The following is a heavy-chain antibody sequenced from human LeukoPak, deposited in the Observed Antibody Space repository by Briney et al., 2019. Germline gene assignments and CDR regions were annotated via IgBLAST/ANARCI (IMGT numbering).Heavy chain of an antibody. CDR2: IYTSGST. Sequence: PSETLSLTCTVSGGSISSGSYYWSWIRQPAGKGLEWIGRIYTSGSTNYNPSLKSRVTISVDTSKNQFSLKLSSVTAADTAVYYCASWAEYSSSGGYFDYWGQGTLVTVSS. D-gene: IGHD6-6*01. J-gene: IGHJ4*02. CDR3: ASWAEYSSSGGYFDY. V-gene: IGHV4-61*02. CDR1: GGSISSGSYY.